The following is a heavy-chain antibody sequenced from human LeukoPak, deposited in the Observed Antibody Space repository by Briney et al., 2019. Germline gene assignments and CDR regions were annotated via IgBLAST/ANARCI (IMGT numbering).Heavy chain of an antibody. V-gene: IGHV3-30*02. CDR3: AKVGPWSQHQSYHFDY. D-gene: IGHD2-2*02. J-gene: IGHJ4*02. CDR1: GFTFSSYG. Sequence: PGGSLRLSCAASGFTFSSYGMHWVRQAPGKGLEWVAFIRYDGSNKYYADSVKGRFAISRDNSKNTLYLQMNSLRAEDTAVYYCAKVGPWSQHQSYHFDYWGQGTLVTVSS. CDR2: IRYDGSNK.